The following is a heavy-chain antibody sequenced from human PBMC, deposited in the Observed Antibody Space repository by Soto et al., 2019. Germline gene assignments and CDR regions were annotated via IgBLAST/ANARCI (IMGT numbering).Heavy chain of an antibody. CDR2: IYWDDSK. CDR1: GFSLTTDRVG. Sequence: QITLKESGPTLVKPTQTLTLTYTFSGFSLTTDRVGVGWIRQPPGEALEWLAFIYWDDSKTYRPSLESRLTITKDTSKNQVALTMTNMDSLDTATYYCAHAYGGRSLYWGQGTLVTVSS. CDR3: AHAYGGRSLY. V-gene: IGHV2-5*02. D-gene: IGHD1-26*01. J-gene: IGHJ4*02.